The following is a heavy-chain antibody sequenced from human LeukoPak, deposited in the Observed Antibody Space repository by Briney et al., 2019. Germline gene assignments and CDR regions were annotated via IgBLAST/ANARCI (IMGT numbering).Heavy chain of an antibody. V-gene: IGHV4-39*01. CDR1: GGSISSHYY. Sequence: SETLSLTCTVSGGSISSHYYWIWIRQPPGRGLEWIGSIYYSGSTYYNPSLKSRVTISVDTSKNQFSLKLSSLTAAETAVYYCARQYGSGSAYTPVVDLWGQGTLVTVSS. CDR3: ARQYGSGSAYTPVVDL. J-gene: IGHJ4*02. CDR2: IYYSGST. D-gene: IGHD3-10*01.